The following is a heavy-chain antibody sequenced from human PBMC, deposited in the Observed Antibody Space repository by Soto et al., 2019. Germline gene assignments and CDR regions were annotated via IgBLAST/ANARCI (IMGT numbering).Heavy chain of an antibody. CDR2: INHSGST. CDR1: GGSFSCYY. D-gene: IGHD1-26*01. CDR3: ARGRSRIVGAGRWFDP. J-gene: IGHJ5*02. Sequence: KSSETLSLTCAVYGGSFSCYYWIWIRQPPGKGLEWIGEINHSGSTNYNPSLKSRVTISVDTSKNQFSLKLSSVTAADTAVYYCARGRSRIVGAGRWFDPWGQGTLVTVSS. V-gene: IGHV4-34*01.